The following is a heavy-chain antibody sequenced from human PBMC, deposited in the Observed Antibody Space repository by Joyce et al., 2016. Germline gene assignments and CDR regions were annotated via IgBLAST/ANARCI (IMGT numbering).Heavy chain of an antibody. D-gene: IGHD3-16*01. Sequence: QLVESGGGVGKPGGSVRLSCEASGSTFRSWSMSWFRQAPGKGLEWFASISGTIYYIFHAETVRGRFTVSRDNAKKTLYLQMNSLRAEDSAVFYCARGGISYYYAMDVWGQGTTVTVSS. CDR1: GSTFRSWS. J-gene: IGHJ6*02. V-gene: IGHV3-21*01. CDR3: ARGGISYYYAMDV. CDR2: ISGTIYYI.